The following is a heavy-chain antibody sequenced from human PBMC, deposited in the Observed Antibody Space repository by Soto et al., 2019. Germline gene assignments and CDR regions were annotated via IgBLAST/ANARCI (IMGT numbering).Heavy chain of an antibody. Sequence: QVQLVQSGAEVKKPGASVKVSCKASGYTFTSYAMHWVRQAPGQRLEWMGWINAGNGNTKYSQKFQGRVTITRDTSASTAYMELGSLRSEDTAVYYCARGSVVGFDPWGQGTLVTVSS. D-gene: IGHD2-15*01. CDR1: GYTFTSYA. V-gene: IGHV1-3*01. CDR3: ARGSVVGFDP. J-gene: IGHJ5*02. CDR2: INAGNGNT.